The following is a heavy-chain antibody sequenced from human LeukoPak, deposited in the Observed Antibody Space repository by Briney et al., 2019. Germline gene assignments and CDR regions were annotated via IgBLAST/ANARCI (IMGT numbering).Heavy chain of an antibody. J-gene: IGHJ4*02. CDR2: INPNNDGT. D-gene: IGHD4-23*01. Sequence: ASVTVSCKASGYTFTNYYMHWVRQAPGQGLEWMGWINPNNDGTNYAAQKFQGRVTMTRDTSISTAYMELSSLTSDDTAVYYCARVFFYGRNSVHFDYLGQGTHVGDSS. CDR1: GYTFTNYY. V-gene: IGHV1-2*02. CDR3: ARVFFYGRNSVHFDY.